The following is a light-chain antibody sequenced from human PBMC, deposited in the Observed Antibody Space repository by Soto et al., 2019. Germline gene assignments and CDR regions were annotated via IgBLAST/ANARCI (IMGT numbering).Light chain of an antibody. CDR2: DPS. CDR3: QQRSNWPPEVT. Sequence: EIVLTHSPDTLSLSPGERATLSCRASQSVSSSLAGYQQKPGQAPRLLIYDPSNRATGIPARFSGRRSGTDFTLTISSLEPEDFAVYYCQQRSNWPPEVTFGPGTKVDIK. CDR1: QSVSSS. V-gene: IGKV3-11*01. J-gene: IGKJ3*01.